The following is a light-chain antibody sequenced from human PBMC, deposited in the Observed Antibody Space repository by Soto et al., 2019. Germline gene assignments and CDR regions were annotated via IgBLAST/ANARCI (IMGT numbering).Light chain of an antibody. V-gene: IGKV3-15*01. CDR3: QQYNNWPIT. J-gene: IGKJ5*01. Sequence: EIVLTQSPGTLSLSPGERATLSCRASQSVINNLAWYQQKPGQAPRLLIYVASTRAPGIPARFSGSGSGTEFTLTISSLQSEDFAVYYCQQYNNWPITFGRGTRLEIK. CDR1: QSVINN. CDR2: VAS.